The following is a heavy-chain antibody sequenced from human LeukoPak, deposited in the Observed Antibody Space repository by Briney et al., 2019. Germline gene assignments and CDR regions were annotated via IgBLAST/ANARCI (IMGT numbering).Heavy chain of an antibody. V-gene: IGHV3-23*01. CDR1: GFTFSSYA. Sequence: GGSLRLSCAASGFTFSSYARSWVRQAPGKGLEWVSAISGSGGSTYYADSVKGRFTISRDNSKNTLYLQMNSLRAEDTAVYYCAKSGRIAQPLMLGYWGQGTLVTVSS. J-gene: IGHJ4*02. D-gene: IGHD6-13*01. CDR3: AKSGRIAQPLMLGY. CDR2: ISGSGGST.